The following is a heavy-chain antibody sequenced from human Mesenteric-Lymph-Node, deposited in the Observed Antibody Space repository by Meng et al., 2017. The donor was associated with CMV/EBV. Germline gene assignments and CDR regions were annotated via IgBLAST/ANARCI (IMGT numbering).Heavy chain of an antibody. Sequence: QIHLSQLVPGLVNSSLSLSVTLTSAGHIISSNNAAWNWIRQSPSRCLEWLGRTNYRSESYNDYAVSVKSRISVNLDTSKNQLSLHLNFVTPEDTAVYYCAYFVDLPPLWWGQGTLVTVSS. D-gene: IGHD3/OR15-3a*01. CDR2: TNYRSESYN. CDR3: AYFVDLPPLW. J-gene: IGHJ4*02. V-gene: IGHV6-1*01. CDR1: GHIISSNNAA.